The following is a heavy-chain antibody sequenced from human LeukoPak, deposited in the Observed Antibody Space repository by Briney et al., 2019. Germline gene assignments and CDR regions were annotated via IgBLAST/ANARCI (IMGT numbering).Heavy chain of an antibody. Sequence: PGGSLRLSCGASGFTFSRNAIHWVRQGPGKGLEWVSYIAHHGSNKYYADSVKGRFTISRDNSKRTLYLQMNSLRADDTAVYYCAKDGSWSCTDWGQGTLVTVSS. J-gene: IGHJ4*02. V-gene: IGHV3-30*02. CDR1: GFTFSRNA. CDR3: AKDGSWSCTD. D-gene: IGHD2-8*02. CDR2: IAHHGSNK.